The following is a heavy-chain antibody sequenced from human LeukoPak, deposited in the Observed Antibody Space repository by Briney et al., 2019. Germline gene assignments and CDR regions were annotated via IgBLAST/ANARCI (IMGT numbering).Heavy chain of an antibody. J-gene: IGHJ4*02. CDR2: INPSGGST. CDR3: ARDPNGGHFDY. CDR1: GYTFTSYS. D-gene: IGHD4-23*01. Sequence: ASVKVSCKASGYTFTSYSMNWVRQAPGQGLEWMGIINPSGGSTSYAQKFQDRVTMTRDTSTSTVYMELSSLRSEDTAVYYCARDPNGGHFDYWGQGTLVTVSS. V-gene: IGHV1-46*01.